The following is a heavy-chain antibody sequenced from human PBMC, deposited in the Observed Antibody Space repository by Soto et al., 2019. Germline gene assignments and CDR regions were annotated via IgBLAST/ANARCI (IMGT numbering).Heavy chain of an antibody. CDR1: GGSISSGGYY. V-gene: IGHV4-31*02. CDR2: IYYSGST. CDR3: AREALGYCSGGSCYSHWFDP. D-gene: IGHD2-15*01. Sequence: PSETLSLTCTVSGGSISSGGYYWSWIRQHPGKGLEWIGYIYYSGSTYYNPSLKSRVTISVDTSKNQFSLKLSSVTAADTAVYYCAREALGYCSGGSCYSHWFDPWGQGTLVTVSS. J-gene: IGHJ5*02.